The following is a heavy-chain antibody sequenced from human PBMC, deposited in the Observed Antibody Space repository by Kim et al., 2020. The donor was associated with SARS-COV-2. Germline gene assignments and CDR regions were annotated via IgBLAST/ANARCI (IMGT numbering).Heavy chain of an antibody. Sequence: SVKVSCKASGGTFSSYAISWVRQAPGQGLEWMGGIIPIFGTANYAQKFQGRVTITADESTSTAYMELSSLRSEDTAVYYCASGEMDGSGSQNAAYYYYGMDVWGQGTTVTVSS. CDR2: IIPIFGTA. CDR1: GGTFSSYA. J-gene: IGHJ6*02. CDR3: ASGEMDGSGSQNAAYYYYGMDV. V-gene: IGHV1-69*13. D-gene: IGHD3-10*01.